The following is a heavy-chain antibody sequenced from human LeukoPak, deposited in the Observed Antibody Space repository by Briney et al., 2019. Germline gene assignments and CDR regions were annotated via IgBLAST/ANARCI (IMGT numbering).Heavy chain of an antibody. Sequence: GGSLRLSCAASGFTFSSYAMRWVRQAPGKGLEWVAVISYDGSNKYYADSVKGRFTISRDNSKNTLYLQMNSLRAEDTAVYYCARDDYYGSGSYSAYAFDIWGQGTMVTVSS. CDR1: GFTFSSYA. V-gene: IGHV3-30-3*01. J-gene: IGHJ3*02. CDR2: ISYDGSNK. D-gene: IGHD3-10*01. CDR3: ARDDYYGSGSYSAYAFDI.